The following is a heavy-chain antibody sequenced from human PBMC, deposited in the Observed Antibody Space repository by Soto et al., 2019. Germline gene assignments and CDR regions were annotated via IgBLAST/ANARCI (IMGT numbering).Heavy chain of an antibody. V-gene: IGHV1-46*01. Sequence: QVQLVQSGAEVKKPGASVKVSCKASGYTFTSYYMHWVRQAPGQGLEWMGIINPSGGSTSYAQKFQGRVTMTRDTSTSTVYMELSSLRSEATAVYYCARGGSGSRIWWYFDLWGRGTLVTVSS. CDR3: ARGGSGSRIWWYFDL. CDR2: INPSGGST. CDR1: GYTFTSYY. J-gene: IGHJ2*01. D-gene: IGHD6-19*01.